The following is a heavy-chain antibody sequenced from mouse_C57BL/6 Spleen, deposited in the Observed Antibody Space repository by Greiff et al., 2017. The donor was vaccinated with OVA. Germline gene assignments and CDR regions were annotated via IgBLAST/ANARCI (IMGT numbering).Heavy chain of an antibody. Sequence: VKLVESGAELARPGASVKLSCKASGYTFTSYGISWVKQRTGQGLEWIGEIYPRSGNTYYNEKFKGKATLTADKSSSTAYMELRSLTSEDSAVYFCARGDSNWFAYWGQGTLVTVSA. V-gene: IGHV1-81*01. CDR2: IYPRSGNT. CDR1: GYTFTSYG. J-gene: IGHJ3*01. D-gene: IGHD2-5*01. CDR3: ARGDSNWFAY.